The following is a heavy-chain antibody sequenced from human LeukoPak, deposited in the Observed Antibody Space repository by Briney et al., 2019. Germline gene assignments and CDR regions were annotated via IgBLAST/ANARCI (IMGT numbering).Heavy chain of an antibody. CDR1: GFTFSSYA. CDR3: AYSPHYYDSSGYPSYFDY. Sequence: GGSLRLSCAASGFTFSSYAMSWVRQAPGKGLEWVSAISGSGGSTYYADSVKGRFTISRDNSKNTLYLQMNSLRAEDTAVYYCAYSPHYYDSSGYPSYFDYWGQGTLVTVSS. V-gene: IGHV3-23*01. D-gene: IGHD3-22*01. J-gene: IGHJ4*02. CDR2: ISGSGGST.